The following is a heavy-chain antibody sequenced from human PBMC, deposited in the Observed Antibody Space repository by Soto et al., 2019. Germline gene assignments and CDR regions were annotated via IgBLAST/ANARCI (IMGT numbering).Heavy chain of an antibody. J-gene: IGHJ6*02. CDR2: ITYDGILK. D-gene: IGHD3-16*01. V-gene: IGHV3-30*18. CDR1: GFTFSAFG. CDR3: EKDFKVWGGHYGILNYYYGMYV. Sequence: GGTLSRSCAVDGFTFSAFGMHWVRQAPGKGLEWVEIITYDGILKYYADSVKGRFTISRDTSKCALYLQMNSLTPEDTAVYYCEKDFKVWGGHYGILNYYYGMYVWGQGTTVTVSS.